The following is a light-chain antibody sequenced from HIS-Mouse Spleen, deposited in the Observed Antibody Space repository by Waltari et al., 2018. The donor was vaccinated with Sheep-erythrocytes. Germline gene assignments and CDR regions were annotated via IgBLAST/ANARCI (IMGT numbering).Light chain of an antibody. CDR1: TSDFGSYNL. V-gene: IGLV2-23*01. J-gene: IGLJ3*02. CDR3: CSYAGSSTPWV. Sequence: QSSLTQPASVSGSPGQSLTIPCTGTTSDFGSYNLVSWYQQHPGKAPKLMIYEGSKRPSGVSNRFSGSKSGNTASLTISGLQAEDEADYYCCSYAGSSTPWVFGGGTKLTVL. CDR2: EGS.